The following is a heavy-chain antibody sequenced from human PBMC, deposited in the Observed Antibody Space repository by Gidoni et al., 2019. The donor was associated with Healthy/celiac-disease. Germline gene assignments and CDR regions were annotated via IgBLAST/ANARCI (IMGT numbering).Heavy chain of an antibody. CDR2: ISSSSSYI. CDR1: GFTFSSYS. CDR3: ARDRDYYDSGDAFDI. V-gene: IGHV3-21*01. J-gene: IGHJ3*02. Sequence: EVQLVESGGGLVKPGGSLRLSCAASGFTFSSYSMNWVRQAPGKGLEWVSSISSSSSYIYYADSVKGRFTISRDNAKNSLYLQMNSLRAEDTAVYYCARDRDYYDSGDAFDIWGQGTMVTVSS. D-gene: IGHD3-22*01.